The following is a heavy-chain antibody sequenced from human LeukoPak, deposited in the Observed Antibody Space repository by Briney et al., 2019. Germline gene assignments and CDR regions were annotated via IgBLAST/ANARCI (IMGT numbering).Heavy chain of an antibody. CDR3: ARAPMVRGPYDY. CDR2: INPNSGGT. CDR1: GYTFTGYY. Sequence: ASVKVSCKASGYTFTGYYMHWVRQAPGQGLEWMGWINPNSGGTNYAQKFRGRVTMTRDTSISTAYMELSRLRSDDTAVYYCARAPMVRGPYDYWGQGTLVTVSS. J-gene: IGHJ4*02. V-gene: IGHV1-2*02. D-gene: IGHD3-10*01.